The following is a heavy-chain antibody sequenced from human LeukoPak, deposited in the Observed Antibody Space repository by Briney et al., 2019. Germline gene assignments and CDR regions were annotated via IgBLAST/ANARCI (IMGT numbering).Heavy chain of an antibody. D-gene: IGHD4-17*01. Sequence: SETLSLTCTVSGDPINNYYWSWIRQPAGKGLEWIGRINASGRTNYNSDLKSRVTMSVDTTKNQFSLRVKSVTAADTAVYYCAREYGDFDYWGQGTLVTVSS. CDR3: AREYGDFDY. J-gene: IGHJ4*02. V-gene: IGHV4-4*07. CDR2: INASGRT. CDR1: GDPINNYY.